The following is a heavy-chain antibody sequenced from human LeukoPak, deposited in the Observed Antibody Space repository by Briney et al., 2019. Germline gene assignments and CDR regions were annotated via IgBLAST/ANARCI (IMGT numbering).Heavy chain of an antibody. V-gene: IGHV3-30-3*01. CDR1: GFTFSSYA. D-gene: IGHD2-21*01. CDR2: ISYDGSNK. J-gene: IGHJ5*02. Sequence: GESLRLSCAASGFTFSSYAMHWVRQAPGKGLEWVAVISYDGSNKYYADSVKGRFTISRDNSKNTLYLQMNSLRAEDTAVYYCARWDYYSNWFDPWGQGTLVTVSS. CDR3: ARWDYYSNWFDP.